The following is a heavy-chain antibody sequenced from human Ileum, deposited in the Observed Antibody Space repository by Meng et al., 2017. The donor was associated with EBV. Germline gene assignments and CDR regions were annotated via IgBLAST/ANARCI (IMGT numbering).Heavy chain of an antibody. V-gene: IGHV4-34*01. CDR1: GGSFNDYY. D-gene: IGHD4-23*01. CDR2: IDQSGYT. CDR3: ARYGRCNGNSFYCFDP. Sequence: QVRLQQLGKGLLKPSETLSLTCAVYGGSFNDYYWTWLRQPPGKGLEWIGEIDQSGYTKFNPSLSSRATISRDTSNNQFSLRLNSVTAADTALYYCARYGRCNGNSFYCFDPWGQGTLVTVSS. J-gene: IGHJ5*02.